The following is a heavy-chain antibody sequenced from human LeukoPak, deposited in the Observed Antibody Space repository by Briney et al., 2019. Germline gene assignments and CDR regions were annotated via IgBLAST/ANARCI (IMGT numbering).Heavy chain of an antibody. D-gene: IGHD3-10*01. CDR1: GFTFTTYW. Sequence: GGSLRLSCAASGFTFTTYWMGWVRQAPGKGLEWVANIKQDGSEQYYVDSVKGRFTISRDNAKNSPSLQMNSLRAEDTAVYYCARPLLYYYGSETYFWFDPWGQGTLATVSS. J-gene: IGHJ5*02. CDR2: IKQDGSEQ. CDR3: ARPLLYYYGSETYFWFDP. V-gene: IGHV3-7*01.